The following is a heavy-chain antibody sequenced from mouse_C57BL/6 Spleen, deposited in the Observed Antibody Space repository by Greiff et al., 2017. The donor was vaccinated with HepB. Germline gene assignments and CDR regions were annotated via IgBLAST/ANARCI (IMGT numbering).Heavy chain of an antibody. CDR1: GYTFTDYE. J-gene: IGHJ2*01. CDR2: IDPETGGT. CDR3: TSGYYGPY. V-gene: IGHV1-15*01. D-gene: IGHD1-1*01. Sequence: VQLQESGAELVRPGASVTLSCKASGYTFTDYEMHWVKQTPVHGLEWIGAIDPETGGTAYNQKFKGKAILTADKSSSTAYMELRSLTSEDSAVYYCTSGYYGPYWGQGTTLTVSS.